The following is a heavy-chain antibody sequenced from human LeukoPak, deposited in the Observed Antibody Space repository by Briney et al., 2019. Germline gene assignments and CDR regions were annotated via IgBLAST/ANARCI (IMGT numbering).Heavy chain of an antibody. Sequence: KPSETLSLTCTVSGGSISSYYWSWIRQPPGKGLEWIGYIYYSGSTYYNPSLKSRVTISVDTSKNQFSLKLSSVTAADTAVYYCARDGVEMATIGGFDYWGQGTLVTVSS. CDR3: ARDGVEMATIGGFDY. CDR1: GGSISSYY. D-gene: IGHD5-24*01. J-gene: IGHJ4*02. V-gene: IGHV4-59*12. CDR2: IYYSGST.